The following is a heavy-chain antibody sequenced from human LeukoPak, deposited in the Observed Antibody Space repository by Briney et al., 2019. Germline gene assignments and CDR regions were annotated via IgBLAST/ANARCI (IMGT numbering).Heavy chain of an antibody. J-gene: IGHJ4*02. D-gene: IGHD6-19*01. V-gene: IGHV4-4*07. CDR3: ARVMKAVAVFPFDY. Sequence: PSETLSLTCTVSGGSISSYYWSWIRQPAGKGLEWIGRIYTSGSTNYNPSLKSRVTMSVDTSKNQFSLKLSSVTAADTAVYYCARVMKAVAVFPFDYWGQGTLVTVSS. CDR1: GGSISSYY. CDR2: IYTSGST.